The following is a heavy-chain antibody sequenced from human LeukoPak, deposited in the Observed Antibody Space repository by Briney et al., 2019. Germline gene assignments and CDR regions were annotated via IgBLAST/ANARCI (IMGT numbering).Heavy chain of an antibody. CDR3: ARGSFGGGSWSQMDAFDI. V-gene: IGHV4-34*01. Sequence: SETLSLTCAVYGGSFSGYYWSWIRQPPGKGLEWIGEINHSGSTNYNPSLKSRVTISVDTSKNQFSLKLSSVTAADTAVYYCARGSFGGGSWSQMDAFDIWGQGTMVTVSS. CDR1: GGSFSGYY. J-gene: IGHJ3*02. CDR2: INHSGST. D-gene: IGHD6-13*01.